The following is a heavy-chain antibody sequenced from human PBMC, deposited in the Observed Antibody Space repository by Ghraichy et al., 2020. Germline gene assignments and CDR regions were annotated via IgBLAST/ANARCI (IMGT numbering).Heavy chain of an antibody. J-gene: IGHJ4*02. D-gene: IGHD6-13*01. V-gene: IGHV3-21*01. CDR3: VSETIYSSSWYCFDC. CDR2: ISTNSTFI. Sequence: GGSLRLSCAASGFSFSTYSMNWVRQTPGKGLEWVSSISTNSTFIYYADSVKGRFTISRDNAKNSLYLQMNSLIAEDTAVYYCVSETIYSSSWYCFDCWCQGILVIGSS. CDR1: GFSFSTYS.